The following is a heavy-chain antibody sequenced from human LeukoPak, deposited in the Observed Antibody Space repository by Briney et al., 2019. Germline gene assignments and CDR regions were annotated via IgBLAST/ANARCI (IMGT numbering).Heavy chain of an antibody. CDR3: ARGGIVGATDY. V-gene: IGHV3-74*01. CDR1: GFTFSSYW. J-gene: IGHJ4*02. Sequence: GGSLRLSCAASGFTFSSYWMHWVRQAPGEGLVWVSRINTDGSSTSYADSVKGRFTISRDNAKNTLYLQMNSLRAEDTAVYYCARGGIVGATDYWGQGTLVTVSS. CDR2: INTDGSST. D-gene: IGHD1-26*01.